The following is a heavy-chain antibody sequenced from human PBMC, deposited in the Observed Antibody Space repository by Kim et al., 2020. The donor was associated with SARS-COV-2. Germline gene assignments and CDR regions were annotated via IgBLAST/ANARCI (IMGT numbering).Heavy chain of an antibody. V-gene: IGHV3-21*01. J-gene: IGHJ6*02. CDR1: GFTFSSYS. D-gene: IGHD5-12*01. CDR3: AREKGSGSGYDYRDYYYYYGMDV. CDR2: ISSSSSYI. Sequence: GGSLRLSCAASGFTFSSYSMNWVRQAPGKGLEWVSSISSSSSYIYYADSVKGRFTISRDNAKNSLYPQMNSLRAEDTAVYYCAREKGSGSGYDYRDYYYYYGMDVWGQGTTVTVSS.